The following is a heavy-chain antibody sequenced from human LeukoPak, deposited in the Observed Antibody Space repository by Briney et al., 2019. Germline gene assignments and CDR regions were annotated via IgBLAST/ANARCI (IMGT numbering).Heavy chain of an antibody. CDR1: GFTFSGSA. V-gene: IGHV3-73*01. D-gene: IGHD3-22*01. CDR2: IRSKASSYAT. CDR3: TRHNYYEDGFDY. Sequence: PGGSLRLSCAASGFTFSGSAMHGVRQAAGKGLEWVGRIRSKASSYATAYAAPVKGSFIISRDDSKNTAYLQMNSLKTEDTAVYYCTRHNYYEDGFDYWGQGTLVTVSS. J-gene: IGHJ4*02.